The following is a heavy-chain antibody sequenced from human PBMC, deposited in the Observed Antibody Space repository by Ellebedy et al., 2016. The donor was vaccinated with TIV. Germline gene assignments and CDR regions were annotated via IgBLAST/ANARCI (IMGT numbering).Heavy chain of an antibody. CDR3: ARDPSTYYYDSSGYLYFDY. Sequence: GGSLRLSXAASGFTFSSYSMNWVRQAPGKGLEWVSSISSSSSYIYYADSVKGRFTISRDNAKNSLYLQMNSRRAEDTAVYYCARDPSTYYYDSSGYLYFDYWGQGTLVTVSS. V-gene: IGHV3-21*01. CDR1: GFTFSSYS. J-gene: IGHJ4*02. D-gene: IGHD3-22*01. CDR2: ISSSSSYI.